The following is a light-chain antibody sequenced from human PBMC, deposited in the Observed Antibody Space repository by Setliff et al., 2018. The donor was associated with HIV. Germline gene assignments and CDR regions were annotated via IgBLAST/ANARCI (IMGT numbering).Light chain of an antibody. CDR2: EVT. CDR1: SSDVGIYNL. J-gene: IGLJ3*02. CDR3: CSYAGSNTLSV. Sequence: QSALTQPASVSGSPGQSITISCTGTSSDVGIYNLVSWFQQHPGKAPKLMIYEVTKRPSGVSDRFSGSKSGNTASLTISGLQAEDEAEYYCCSYAGSNTLSVFGGGTKFTVL. V-gene: IGLV2-23*02.